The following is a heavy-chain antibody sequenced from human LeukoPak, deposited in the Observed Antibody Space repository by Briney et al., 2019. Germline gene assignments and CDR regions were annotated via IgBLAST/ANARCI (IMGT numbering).Heavy chain of an antibody. Sequence: GGSLRLSCAASGFTFSSYAMHWVRQAPGKGLEWVAVISYDGSNKYYADSVKGRFTISRDNSKNTLYLQMNSLRAEDTAVYYCARDLVPTVALGTSLWYWGRGTLVTVSS. D-gene: IGHD4-23*01. V-gene: IGHV3-30-3*01. CDR2: ISYDGSNK. CDR1: GFTFSSYA. CDR3: ARDLVPTVALGTSLWY. J-gene: IGHJ4*02.